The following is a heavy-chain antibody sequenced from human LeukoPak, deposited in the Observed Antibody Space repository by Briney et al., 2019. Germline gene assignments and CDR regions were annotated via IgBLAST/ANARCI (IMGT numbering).Heavy chain of an antibody. V-gene: IGHV4-39*07. CDR3: ARDLVVVGGSDAFDI. J-gene: IGHJ3*02. D-gene: IGHD3-22*01. Sequence: TSETLSLTCTVSGPSISSTIYYWGWIRQPPGKGLEWIGSMHSSGSTYYNPSLKSRVTISIDMSKNQFSLKLSSVTAADTAVYYCARDLVVVGGSDAFDIWGQGTMVTVSS. CDR2: MHSSGST. CDR1: GPSISSTIYY.